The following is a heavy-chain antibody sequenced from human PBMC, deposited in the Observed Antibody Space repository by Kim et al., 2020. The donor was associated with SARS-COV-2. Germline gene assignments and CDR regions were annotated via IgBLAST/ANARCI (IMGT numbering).Heavy chain of an antibody. CDR2: ISWNSGSI. CDR3: AKASRYWAYNWFDP. Sequence: GGSLRLSCAASGFTFGDYAMHWVRQAPGKGLEWVSGISWNSGSIGYADSVKGRFTISRDNAKNSLYLQMNSLRAEDTALYYCAKASRYWAYNWFDPWGQGTLVTVSS. J-gene: IGHJ5*02. CDR1: GFTFGDYA. V-gene: IGHV3-9*01. D-gene: IGHD1-20*01.